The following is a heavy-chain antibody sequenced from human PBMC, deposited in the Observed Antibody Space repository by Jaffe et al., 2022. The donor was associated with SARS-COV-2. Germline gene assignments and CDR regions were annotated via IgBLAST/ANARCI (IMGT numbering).Heavy chain of an antibody. CDR3: ASYNTTWGCLDP. D-gene: IGHD2-8*02. CDR2: IKQDGSEK. CDR1: GFTLSTSW. Sequence: EAQLVESGGGLVQPGGSLRLSCAASGFTLSTSWMSWVRQAPGKGLEWVAGIKQDGSEKHYVDSVKGRFTISRDNAKNSVYLQMNSLGTDDTAVYYCASYNTTWGCLDPWGQGTLVTVSS. J-gene: IGHJ5*02. V-gene: IGHV3-7*01.